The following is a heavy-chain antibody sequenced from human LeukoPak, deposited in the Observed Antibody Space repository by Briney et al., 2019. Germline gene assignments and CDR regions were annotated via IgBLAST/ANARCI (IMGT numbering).Heavy chain of an antibody. Sequence: SETLSLTCAVYGGSFSGYYWSWIRQPPGKGLEWIGEINHSGSTNYNPSLKSRVTISVDTSKNQFSLKLSSVTAADTAVYYCARRPVEGIIAAPLDYWGQGTLVTVSS. CDR2: INHSGST. V-gene: IGHV4-34*01. CDR1: GGSFSGYY. CDR3: ARRPVEGIIAAPLDY. D-gene: IGHD3-16*02. J-gene: IGHJ4*02.